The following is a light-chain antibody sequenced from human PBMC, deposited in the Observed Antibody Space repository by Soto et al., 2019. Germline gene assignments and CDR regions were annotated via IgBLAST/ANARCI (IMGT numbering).Light chain of an antibody. CDR1: SSNIGSNS. Sequence: QSVLTQPPSASGAPGQRVTISCSGNSSNIGSNSVYWYQQLPGTAPKLLIYRDNQRPSGVPDRFSSSKSGTAASLAISGLRSEHEADYHCAAWDARLGALLFRGGTKLTVL. V-gene: IGLV1-47*01. CDR2: RDN. J-gene: IGLJ2*01. CDR3: AAWDARLGALL.